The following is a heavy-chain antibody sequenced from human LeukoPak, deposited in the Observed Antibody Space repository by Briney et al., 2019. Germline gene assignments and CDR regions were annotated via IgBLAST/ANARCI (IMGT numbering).Heavy chain of an antibody. CDR1: GGTFSSYA. CDR2: IIPIFGTA. D-gene: IGHD1-26*01. Sequence: SVKVSCKASGGTFSSYAISWVRQAPGQGLEWTGGIIPIFGTANYAQKFQGRVTITTDESTSTAYMELSSLRSEDTAVYYCARSVGATIGWFDPWGQGTLVTVSS. CDR3: ARSVGATIGWFDP. J-gene: IGHJ5*02. V-gene: IGHV1-69*05.